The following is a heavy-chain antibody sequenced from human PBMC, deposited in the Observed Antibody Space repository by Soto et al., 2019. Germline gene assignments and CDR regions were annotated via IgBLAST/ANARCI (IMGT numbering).Heavy chain of an antibody. D-gene: IGHD3-10*01. V-gene: IGHV3-21*01. CDR2: ISSSSSYI. CDR3: AREMRGSGSYYKELNY. CDR1: GFTFSSYS. J-gene: IGHJ4*02. Sequence: AGGSLRLSCAASGFTFSSYSMNWVRQAPGKGLEWVSSISSSSSYIYYADSVKGRFTISRDNAKNSLYLQMNSLRAEDTAVYYCAREMRGSGSYYKELNYWGQGTLVTVS.